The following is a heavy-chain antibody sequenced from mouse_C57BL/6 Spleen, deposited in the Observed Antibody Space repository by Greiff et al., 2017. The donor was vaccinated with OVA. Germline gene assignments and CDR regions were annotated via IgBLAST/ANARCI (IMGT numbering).Heavy chain of an antibody. J-gene: IGHJ2*01. CDR2: IHPNSGST. D-gene: IGHD3-2*02. Sequence: QVQLKQPGAELVKPGASVKLSCKASGYTFTSYWMHWVKQRPGQGLEWIGMIHPNSGSTNYNEKFKSKATLTVDKSSSTAYMKLSSLTSEDSAVYYCARVDSSGYYFDYWGQGTTLTVSS. CDR1: GYTFTSYW. V-gene: IGHV1-64*01. CDR3: ARVDSSGYYFDY.